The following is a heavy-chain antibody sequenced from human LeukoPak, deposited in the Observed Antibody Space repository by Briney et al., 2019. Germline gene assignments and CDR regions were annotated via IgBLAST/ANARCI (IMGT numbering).Heavy chain of an antibody. J-gene: IGHJ4*02. V-gene: IGHV1-3*01. Sequence: ASVTVSCKASGYTFTSYAMHWVRQAPGQRLEWMGWINAGNGNTKYSQKFQGRVTITRDTSASTAYMELSSLRSEDTAVYYCAREVTMIRGVTEFDYWGQGTLVTVSS. D-gene: IGHD3-10*01. CDR3: AREVTMIRGVTEFDY. CDR1: GYTFTSYA. CDR2: INAGNGNT.